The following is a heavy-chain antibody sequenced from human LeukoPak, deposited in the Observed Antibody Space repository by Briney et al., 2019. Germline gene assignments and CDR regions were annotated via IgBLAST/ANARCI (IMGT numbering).Heavy chain of an antibody. J-gene: IGHJ4*02. CDR2: IWYDGSNK. Sequence: GGSLRLSCAASGFTFSSYAMSWVRQAPGKGLEWVAVIWYDGSNKYYADSVKGRFTISRDNSKNTLYLQMNSLRAEDTAVYYCARDDIVTGARLDYWGQGTLVTVSS. CDR3: ARDDIVTGARLDY. V-gene: IGHV3-33*08. D-gene: IGHD2-15*01. CDR1: GFTFSSYA.